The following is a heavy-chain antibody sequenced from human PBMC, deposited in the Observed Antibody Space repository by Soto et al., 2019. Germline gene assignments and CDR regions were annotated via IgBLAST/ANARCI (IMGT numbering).Heavy chain of an antibody. D-gene: IGHD4-17*01. V-gene: IGHV3-21*01. CDR1: GFTFSSYR. J-gene: IGHJ4*02. Sequence: PGGSLSLSCAASGFTFSSYRMNWVRQAPGKGLEWVSSISSSSSYIYYADSVKGRFTISRDNAKKSLYLQMNSLRVEDTAVYYCARALSNYGDYLGTFDYWGQGTLVTVSS. CDR2: ISSSSSYI. CDR3: ARALSNYGDYLGTFDY.